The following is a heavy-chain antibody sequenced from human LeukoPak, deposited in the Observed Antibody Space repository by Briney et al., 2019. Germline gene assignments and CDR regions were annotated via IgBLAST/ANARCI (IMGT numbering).Heavy chain of an antibody. J-gene: IGHJ4*02. V-gene: IGHV1-8*01. Sequence: ASVKVSCTASGYTFTSYDINWVRQATGQGLEWMGWMNPNSGNTGYAQKFQGRVTMTRNTSISTAYMELSSLRSEDTAVYYCARGRVVVVAATDSPVDYWGQGILVTVSS. D-gene: IGHD2-15*01. CDR2: MNPNSGNT. CDR3: ARGRVVVVAATDSPVDY. CDR1: GYTFTSYD.